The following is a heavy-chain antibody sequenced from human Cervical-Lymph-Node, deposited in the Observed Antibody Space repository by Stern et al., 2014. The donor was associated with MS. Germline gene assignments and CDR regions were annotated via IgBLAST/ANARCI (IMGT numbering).Heavy chain of an antibody. CDR2: ISHDGSNE. J-gene: IGHJ4*02. CDR1: GFTFSSYG. D-gene: IGHD1-26*01. Sequence: VQLLESGGGVVQPGRSLRLSCAASGFTFSSYGMHWVRQAPGKGLEWVAVISHDGSNEYYADSVKSRFAISRDNSKSTLYLQIYSLRPEDTAVYYCATESPFSEWELPYIDYWGQGTLVTVSS. V-gene: IGHV3-30*03. CDR3: ATESPFSEWELPYIDY.